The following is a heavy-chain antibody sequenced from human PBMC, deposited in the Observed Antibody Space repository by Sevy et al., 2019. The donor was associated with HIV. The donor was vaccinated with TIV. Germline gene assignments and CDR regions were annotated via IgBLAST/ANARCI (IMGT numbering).Heavy chain of an antibody. CDR3: TKKKDDSSGFHLDY. V-gene: IGHV3-7*01. Sequence: GGSLRLSCAASGFTFRRYWMSWVRQAPGKGLEWVANIKQDGSEKYYVDSVKGRFTMSRDNAKNSLYLQMNSLRAEDTAVYYCTKKKDDSSGFHLDYWGQGTLVTVSS. D-gene: IGHD3-22*01. CDR2: IKQDGSEK. CDR1: GFTFRRYW. J-gene: IGHJ4*02.